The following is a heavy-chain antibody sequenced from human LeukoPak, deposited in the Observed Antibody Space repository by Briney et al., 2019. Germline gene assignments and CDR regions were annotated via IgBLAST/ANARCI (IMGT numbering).Heavy chain of an antibody. CDR2: IYYSGST. D-gene: IGHD2-2*01. CDR3: ARDQLLDAFDI. J-gene: IGHJ3*02. Sequence: ASETLSLTCTVSGGSISSGDYYWRWIRQPPGKGLEWIGYIYYSGSTYYNPSLKSRVTISVDTSKNQFSLKLSSVTAADTAVYYCARDQLLDAFDIWGQGTMVTVSS. V-gene: IGHV4-30-4*01. CDR1: GGSISSGDYY.